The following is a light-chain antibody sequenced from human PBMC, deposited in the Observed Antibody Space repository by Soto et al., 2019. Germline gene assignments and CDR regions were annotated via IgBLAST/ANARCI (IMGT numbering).Light chain of an antibody. CDR1: QSISSW. CDR3: QQYHTYSRT. CDR2: DAS. Sequence: GDRVTITCRASQSISSWLAWYQQKPGTAPKLLIYDASSLQSGVPSRFSGSGSGTEFTLTITSLQPGDFATYYCQQYHTYSRTFGQGTKVEVK. J-gene: IGKJ1*01. V-gene: IGKV1-5*01.